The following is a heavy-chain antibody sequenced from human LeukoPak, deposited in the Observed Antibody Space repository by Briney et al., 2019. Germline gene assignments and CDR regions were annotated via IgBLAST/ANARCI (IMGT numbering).Heavy chain of an antibody. J-gene: IGHJ4*02. CDR3: ARGMAGRLAPFDY. CDR2: ISYSGST. CDR1: GGSISSYY. V-gene: IGHV4-59*01. Sequence: SETLSLTCTVSGGSISSYYWSWIRQPPGKGLEWIGYISYSGSTYYNPSLKSRVTILVDTSQNQFSLTLNSVTAADTALYYCARGMAGRLAPFDYWGQGTLVTVSS. D-gene: IGHD6-6*01.